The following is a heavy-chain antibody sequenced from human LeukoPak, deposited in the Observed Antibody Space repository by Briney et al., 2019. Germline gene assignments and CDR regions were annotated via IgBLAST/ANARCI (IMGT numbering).Heavy chain of an antibody. D-gene: IGHD4-17*01. J-gene: IGHJ4*02. CDR2: INHSGST. CDR3: ARLGSDYGDYGSEGN. V-gene: IGHV4-34*01. CDR1: GGSFSGYY. Sequence: PSETLSLTCAVNGGSFSGYYWSWIRQPPGKGLEWIGEINHSGSTNYNPSLKSRVTISVDTSKNQFSLKLSSVTAADTAVYYCARLGSDYGDYGSEGNWGQGTLVTVSS.